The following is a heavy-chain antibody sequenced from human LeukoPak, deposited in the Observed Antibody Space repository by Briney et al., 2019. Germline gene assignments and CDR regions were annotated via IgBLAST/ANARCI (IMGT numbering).Heavy chain of an antibody. D-gene: IGHD3-10*01. Sequence: GGSLRLSCAASGFTFSDYNMNWVRQAPGKGLGWVSYITNGGSTIHHADSVKGRFTISRDNAKKTLYLQVNSLRAEDTAVYYCAKDPAVVRENWFDPWGQGTLVTVSS. CDR3: AKDPAVVRENWFDP. J-gene: IGHJ5*02. CDR2: ITNGGSTI. CDR1: GFTFSDYN. V-gene: IGHV3-11*01.